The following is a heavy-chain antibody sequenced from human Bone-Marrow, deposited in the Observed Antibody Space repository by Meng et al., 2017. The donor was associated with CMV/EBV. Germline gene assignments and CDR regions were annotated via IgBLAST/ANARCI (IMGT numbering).Heavy chain of an antibody. CDR1: GGSISSYY. J-gene: IGHJ3*02. V-gene: IGHV4-4*07. CDR3: AREGIVVVPAANDAFDI. D-gene: IGHD2-2*01. Sequence: GSLRLSCTVSGGSISSYYWSWIRQPAGKGLEWIGRIYTSGSTNYNPSLKSRVTMSVDTSKNQFSLKLSSVTAADTAVYCCAREGIVVVPAANDAFDIWGQGTMVAVSS. CDR2: IYTSGST.